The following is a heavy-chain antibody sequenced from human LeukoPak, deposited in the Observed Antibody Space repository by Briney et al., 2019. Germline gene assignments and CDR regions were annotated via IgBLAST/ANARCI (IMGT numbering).Heavy chain of an antibody. D-gene: IGHD3-9*01. Sequence: SETLSLTCTVSGGSISNYYWSWIRQPPGRGLEWIGYIYYSGSTNYKSSLKSRVTISVDTSKNQFSLKLSSVTAADTAVYYCARLTGYSSESWFDPWGQGTLVTVSS. V-gene: IGHV4-59*01. CDR1: GGSISNYY. CDR2: IYYSGST. CDR3: ARLTGYSSESWFDP. J-gene: IGHJ5*02.